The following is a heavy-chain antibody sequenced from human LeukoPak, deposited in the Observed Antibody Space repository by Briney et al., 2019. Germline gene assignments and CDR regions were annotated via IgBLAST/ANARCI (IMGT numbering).Heavy chain of an antibody. CDR2: ISYDGSNK. CDR1: GFTFSSYG. D-gene: IGHD4-23*01. V-gene: IGHV3-30*18. CDR3: AKDQIGYGGVESGMDV. J-gene: IGHJ6*01. Sequence: GGSLRLSCAASGFTFSSYGMHWVRQAPGKGLEWVAVISYDGSNKYYADSVKGRFTISRDNSKNTLYLQMNSLRAEDTAVYYCAKDQIGYGGVESGMDVWGKGPRSPSPQ.